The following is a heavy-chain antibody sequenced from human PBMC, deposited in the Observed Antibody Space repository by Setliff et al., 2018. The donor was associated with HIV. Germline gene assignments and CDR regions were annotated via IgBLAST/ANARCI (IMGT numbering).Heavy chain of an antibody. V-gene: IGHV4-39*01. Sequence: ASETLSLTCTVSGGSINSTSYYWGWIRQPPGNGLEWIGSIYHTGSTYYKPSLKSRVTISVDTSKNQFSLRLSSVAAGDTAVYYCARSSVPVASGYYYCEYWGQGTLVTVSS. J-gene: IGHJ4*02. D-gene: IGHD3-3*01. CDR3: ARSSVPVASGYYYCEY. CDR2: IYHTGST. CDR1: GGSINSTSYY.